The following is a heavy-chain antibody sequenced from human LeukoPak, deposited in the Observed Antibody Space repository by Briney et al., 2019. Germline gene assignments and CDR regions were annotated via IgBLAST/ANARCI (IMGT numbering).Heavy chain of an antibody. CDR1: GFTFSSYA. CDR2: TSGSGGST. D-gene: IGHD5-24*01. V-gene: IGHV3-23*01. Sequence: PGGSLRLSCAASGFTFSSYAMSWVRQAPVKGLEWVSVTSGSGGSTYYADSVKGRFTISRDNAKNTLYLQMNSLRDDDTAVYYCVRGVGVSRFNYFDPWGQGTLVVVSS. J-gene: IGHJ5*02. CDR3: VRGVGVSRFNYFDP.